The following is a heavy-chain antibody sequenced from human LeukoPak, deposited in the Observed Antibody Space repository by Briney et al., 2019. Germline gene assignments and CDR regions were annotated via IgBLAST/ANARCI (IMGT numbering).Heavy chain of an antibody. J-gene: IGHJ3*02. CDR2: IIPICGTA. V-gene: IGHV1-69*13. CDR1: GGTFSSYA. Sequence: ASVKVSCKASGGTFSSYATSWVRQAPGQGLEWTGGIIPICGTANYAQKFQGRVTITADESTSTAYMELSSLRSEDTAVYYCARRAYCGGDCRAFDIWGQGTMVTVSS. D-gene: IGHD2-21*02. CDR3: ARRAYCGGDCRAFDI.